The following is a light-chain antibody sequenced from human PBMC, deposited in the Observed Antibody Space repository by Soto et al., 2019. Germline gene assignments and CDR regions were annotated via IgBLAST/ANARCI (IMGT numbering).Light chain of an antibody. CDR3: LQGYNTFWT. CDR1: QPIGTS. V-gene: IGKV1-39*01. Sequence: DIQMTQSPSSLSASVGDRVTVTCRASQPIGTSLHWYQQRAGRAPKVLISSASRLQSGVSSRFSGSGSGTLFTLTISSLRPEDSATYYCLQGYNTFWTFGQGTKVEIK. J-gene: IGKJ1*01. CDR2: SAS.